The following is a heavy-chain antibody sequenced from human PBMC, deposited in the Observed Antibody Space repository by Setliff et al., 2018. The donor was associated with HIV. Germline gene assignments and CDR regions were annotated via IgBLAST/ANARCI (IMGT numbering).Heavy chain of an antibody. J-gene: IGHJ4*02. CDR1: GGSISSSSYY. D-gene: IGHD3-3*01. CDR3: ASLTTDRFLEWLFVY. Sequence: SETLSLTCTVSGGSISSSSYYWGWIRQPPGKELEWIGSIYYSGSTYYNPSLKTRVTISVDTSKNQFSLKLSSVTAADTAVYYCASLTTDRFLEWLFVYWGQGTLVTVSS. V-gene: IGHV4-39*01. CDR2: IYYSGST.